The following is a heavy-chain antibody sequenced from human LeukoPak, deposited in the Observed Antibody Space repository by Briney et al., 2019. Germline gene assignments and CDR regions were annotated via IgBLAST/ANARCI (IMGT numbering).Heavy chain of an antibody. D-gene: IGHD3-10*01. J-gene: IGHJ4*02. CDR3: ARYGSGSYFHPGQYYFDY. V-gene: IGHV1-2*02. CDR1: GYTFTGYY. CDR2: INPNSGGT. Sequence: GASVKVSCKASGYTFTGYYMHWVRQAPGQGLEWMGWINPNSGGTNYAQKLQGRVTMTTDTSTSTAYMELRSLRSDDTAVYYCARYGSGSYFHPGQYYFDYRGQGTLVTVSS.